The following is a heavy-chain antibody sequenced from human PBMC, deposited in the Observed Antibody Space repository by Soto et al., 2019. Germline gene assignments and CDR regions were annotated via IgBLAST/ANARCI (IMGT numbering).Heavy chain of an antibody. CDR3: ARAEVPAARYYYYGMDV. Sequence: PGGSLRLSCAASGFTFSSYSMNWVRQALGKGLEWVSYISSSSSTIYYADSVKGRFTISRDNAKNSLYLQMNSLRDEDTAVYYCARAEVPAARYYYYGMDVWGQGTTVTVSS. CDR2: ISSSSSTI. J-gene: IGHJ6*02. CDR1: GFTFSSYS. V-gene: IGHV3-48*02. D-gene: IGHD2-2*01.